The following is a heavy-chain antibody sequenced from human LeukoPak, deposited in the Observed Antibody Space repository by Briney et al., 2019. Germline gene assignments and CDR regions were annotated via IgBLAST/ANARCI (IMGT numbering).Heavy chain of an antibody. CDR2: ISAYSGNT. V-gene: IGHV1-18*01. CDR1: GYTFTSYG. J-gene: IGHJ6*03. CDR3: ARGREPYYYGSGSYNYYYMDV. Sequence: ASVKVSCKASGYTFTSYGISWVRQAPGQGLEWMGWISAYSGNTDYAQKFQGRVTITADESTSTAYMELSSLRSEDTAVYYCARGREPYYYGSGSYNYYYMDVWGKGTTVTISS. D-gene: IGHD3-10*01.